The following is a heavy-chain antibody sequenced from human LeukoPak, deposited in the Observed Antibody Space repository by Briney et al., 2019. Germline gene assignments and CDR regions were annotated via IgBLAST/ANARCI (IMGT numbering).Heavy chain of an antibody. CDR2: ISSSSSYI. CDR1: GFTFSSYS. V-gene: IGHV3-21*01. Sequence: GGSLRLSCAASGFTFSSYSMNWVRQAPGKGLEWVSSISSSSSYIYYADSVKGRLTNSRDNAKNSLYLQMNSLRAEDTAVYYCARDTAVTGVYDYWGQGTMVTVSS. D-gene: IGHD7-27*01. CDR3: ARDTAVTGVYDY. J-gene: IGHJ4*02.